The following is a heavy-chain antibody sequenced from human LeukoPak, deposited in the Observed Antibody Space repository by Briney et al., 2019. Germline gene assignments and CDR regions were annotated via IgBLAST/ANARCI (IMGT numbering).Heavy chain of an antibody. Sequence: PGGPLRLSCAASGFTFSSYSMNWVCQAPGKGLEWVSSISSSSSYIYYADSVKGRFTISRDNAKNSLYLQMNSLRAEDTAVYYCARDLETVTIDYWGQGTLVTVSS. V-gene: IGHV3-21*01. CDR2: ISSSSSYI. CDR3: ARDLETVTIDY. D-gene: IGHD4-17*01. CDR1: GFTFSSYS. J-gene: IGHJ4*02.